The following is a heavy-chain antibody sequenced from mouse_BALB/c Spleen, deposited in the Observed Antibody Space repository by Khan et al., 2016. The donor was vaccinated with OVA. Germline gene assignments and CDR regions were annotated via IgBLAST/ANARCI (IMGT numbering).Heavy chain of an antibody. CDR2: IVPASGHT. V-gene: IGHV14-3*02. CDR3: GRFCCHVYGSGCFAY. D-gene: IGHD1-1*02. J-gene: IGHJ3*01. Sequence: VQLQESGAELVKPGASVKLSCTASGYTIKDTYIHWVKQRPGQGLEWIGRIVPASGHTNYDQKFQGKATINADTSSNTAYLQLSSLTSEDSAVYCRGRFCCHVYGSGCFAYWGQGTLVTVSA. CDR1: GYTIKDTY.